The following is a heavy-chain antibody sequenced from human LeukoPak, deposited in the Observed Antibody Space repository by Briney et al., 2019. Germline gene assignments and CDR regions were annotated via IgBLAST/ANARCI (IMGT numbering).Heavy chain of an antibody. V-gene: IGHV3-30*02. CDR1: GFTFSSYG. CDR3: AKDLEFRAVAGTGGDY. J-gene: IGHJ4*02. CDR2: IRYDGSNK. Sequence: GGSLRLSCAASGFTFSSYGMHWVRQAPGKGLEWVAFIRYDGSNKYYADSVKGRFTISRDNSKNTLYLQMNSLRAEDTAAYYCAKDLEFRAVAGTGGDYWGQGTLVTVSS. D-gene: IGHD6-19*01.